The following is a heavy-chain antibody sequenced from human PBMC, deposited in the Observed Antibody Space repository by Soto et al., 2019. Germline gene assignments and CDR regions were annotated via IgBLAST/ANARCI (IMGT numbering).Heavy chain of an antibody. V-gene: IGHV3-53*04. Sequence: GGSLRLSCAASGFTVSSNYMSWVRQAPGKGLEWVSVIYSGGSTYYADSVKGRFTISRHNSKNTLYLQMNSLRAEDTAVYYCASKVANSDYQFSDAFDIWGQGTMVTVSS. J-gene: IGHJ3*02. CDR1: GFTVSSNY. CDR3: ASKVANSDYQFSDAFDI. CDR2: IYSGGST. D-gene: IGHD5-12*01.